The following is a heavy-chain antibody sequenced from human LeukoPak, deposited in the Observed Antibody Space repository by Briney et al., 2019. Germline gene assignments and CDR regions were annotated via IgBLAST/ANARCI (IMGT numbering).Heavy chain of an antibody. CDR1: GFTFSSYG. Sequence: GGSLRLSCAASGFTFSSYGMHWVRQAPGKGLEWVAVISYDGSNKYYADSVKGRFTISRDNSKNTLYLQMNSLRAEDTAVYYCAKAQADRITIFEVVIIPVYYYYGMDVWGQGTTVTVSS. D-gene: IGHD3-3*01. CDR2: ISYDGSNK. J-gene: IGHJ6*02. CDR3: AKAQADRITIFEVVIIPVYYYYGMDV. V-gene: IGHV3-30*18.